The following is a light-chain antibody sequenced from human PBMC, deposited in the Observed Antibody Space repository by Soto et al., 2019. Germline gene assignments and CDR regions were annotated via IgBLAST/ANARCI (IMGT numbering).Light chain of an antibody. V-gene: IGKV3-20*01. CDR2: GAS. CDR3: QQYESSPPSYS. Sequence: EIVLTQSPGTLSLSPGERATLACRASQSLASSYLAWYQQKPGQAPRLLIYGASSRATGIPDRFSGSGSGTDFTLTISRLEPEDFALYYCQQYESSPPSYSFGQGTKLESK. J-gene: IGKJ2*01. CDR1: QSLASSY.